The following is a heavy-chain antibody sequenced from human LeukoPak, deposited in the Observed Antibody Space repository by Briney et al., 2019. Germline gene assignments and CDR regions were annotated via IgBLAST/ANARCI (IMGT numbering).Heavy chain of an antibody. Sequence: GGSLRLSCAASGFTFSSYEMNWVRQAPGKGLEWVSYISSSGSTIYYADSVKGRFTISRDNAKNSLCLQMNSLRAEDTAVYYCARGAIVVVPARSLGFDYWGQGTLVTVSS. J-gene: IGHJ4*02. CDR3: ARGAIVVVPARSLGFDY. CDR1: GFTFSSYE. CDR2: ISSSGSTI. V-gene: IGHV3-48*03. D-gene: IGHD2-2*01.